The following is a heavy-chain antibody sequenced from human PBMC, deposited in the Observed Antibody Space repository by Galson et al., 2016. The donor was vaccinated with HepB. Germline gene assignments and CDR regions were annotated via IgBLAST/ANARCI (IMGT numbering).Heavy chain of an antibody. CDR3: AKVVSTFVAARPRDS. CDR1: GYSFTSYA. J-gene: IGHJ4*02. V-gene: IGHV1-3*01. CDR2: IYAGNGNT. Sequence: SVKVSCKASGYSFTSYALHWVRQAPGQRLEWMGWIYAGNGNTKYSQTLQGRVTITRDTSASTAYMELSSLRSEDTAVYYCAKVVSTFVAARPRDSWGQGTLVTVSS. D-gene: IGHD6-6*01.